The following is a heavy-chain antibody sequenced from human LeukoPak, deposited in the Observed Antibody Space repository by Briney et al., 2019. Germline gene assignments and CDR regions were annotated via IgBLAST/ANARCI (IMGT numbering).Heavy chain of an antibody. D-gene: IGHD4-17*01. CDR1: GFTVSSKY. CDR3: ARSGYGDSYFDY. V-gene: IGHV3-23*01. CDR2: ISGSGGST. Sequence: GGSLRLSCAASGFTVSSKYMNWVRQAPGKGLEWVSAISGSGGSTYYADSVKGRFTISRDNSKNTLYLQMNSLRAEDTAVCYCARSGYGDSYFDYWGQGTLVTVSS. J-gene: IGHJ4*02.